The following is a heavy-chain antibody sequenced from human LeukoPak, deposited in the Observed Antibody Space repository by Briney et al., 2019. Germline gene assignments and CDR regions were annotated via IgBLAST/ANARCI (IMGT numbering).Heavy chain of an antibody. V-gene: IGHV3-23*01. J-gene: IGHJ1*01. Sequence: GGSLRLSCAASGFTFSSYGMSWVRQAPGKGLEWVSAISGSGGSTYYADSVKGRFTISRDNSKNTLFLQMNSLRAEDTAVYYCAKDRYYYGSGSSIQHWGQGTLVTVSS. D-gene: IGHD3-10*01. CDR2: ISGSGGST. CDR3: AKDRYYYGSGSSIQH. CDR1: GFTFSSYG.